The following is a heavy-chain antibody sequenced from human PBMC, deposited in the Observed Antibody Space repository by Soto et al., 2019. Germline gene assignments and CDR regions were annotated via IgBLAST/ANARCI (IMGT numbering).Heavy chain of an antibody. CDR1: GGFVSDNIFY. V-gene: IGHV4-61*01. CDR3: VRDSSKWNFFL. D-gene: IGHD1-1*01. Sequence: PSETLSLTCTVFGGFVSDNIFYRSWVRQPPGKGLEWIGYVYNSGTTSYNPSLKSRVTISLDTSKNQFSLNLRSVTTADTAMYFCVRDSSKWNFFLWGQGTLVTVSS. CDR2: VYNSGTT. J-gene: IGHJ4*02.